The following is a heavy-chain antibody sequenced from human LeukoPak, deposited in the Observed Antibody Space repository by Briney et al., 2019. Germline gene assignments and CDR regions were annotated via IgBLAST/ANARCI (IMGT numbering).Heavy chain of an antibody. CDR2: INQDGSEK. J-gene: IGHJ6*03. V-gene: IGHV3-7*01. CDR3: ARYPGGYCSGGSCYSGYYYYYMDV. D-gene: IGHD2-15*01. Sequence: GGSLRLSCAASAFTFSNYWMIWVRQAPGKGLEWVANINQDGSEKYYVDSVKGRFTISRDNAKNSLYLQMNSLRAEDTAVYYCARYPGGYCSGGSCYSGYYYYYMDVWGKGTTVTISS. CDR1: AFTFSNYW.